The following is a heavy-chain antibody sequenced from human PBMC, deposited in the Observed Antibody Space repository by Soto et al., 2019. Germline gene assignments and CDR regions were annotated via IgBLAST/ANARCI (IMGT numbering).Heavy chain of an antibody. J-gene: IGHJ6*02. D-gene: IGHD3-10*01. CDR3: VRPLPSGRNYGMDV. V-gene: IGHV3-53*01. CDR2: IYNDGTT. CDR1: GLGVRNNY. Sequence: GGSLRLSCTAYGLGVRNNYMSWVRQAPGMGLEWVSVIYNDGTTYYADSVKGRFTLSRDTSENTLSPQMDSLRAEDTAVYYCVRPLPSGRNYGMDVWGQGTTVTVSS.